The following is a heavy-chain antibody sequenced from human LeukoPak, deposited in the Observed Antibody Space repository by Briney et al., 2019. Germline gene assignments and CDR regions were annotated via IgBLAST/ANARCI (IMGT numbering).Heavy chain of an antibody. CDR2: ISPYNGVR. V-gene: IGHV1-18*01. Sequence: ASVKVSCKASGYSFTSYGITWVRQAPAQGLEWMGWISPYNGVRDYAHNLQDRVTMTTDTSTSTAYVELRSRASDDTAIYYCVSGRDFDYWGEGTLLSVSS. CDR1: GYSFTSYG. CDR3: VSGRDFDY. J-gene: IGHJ4*02. D-gene: IGHD1-26*01.